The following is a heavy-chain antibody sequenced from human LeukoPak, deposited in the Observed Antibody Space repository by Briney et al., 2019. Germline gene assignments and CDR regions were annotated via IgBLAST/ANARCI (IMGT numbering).Heavy chain of an antibody. CDR1: GFTFSDYY. J-gene: IGHJ4*02. CDR2: ISSSGSTI. V-gene: IGHV3-11*04. Sequence: PGGSLRLSCAASGFTFSDYYMSWIRQAPGKGLEWVSYISSSGSTIYYADSVKGRLTISRDNAKNSLYLQMNSLRAEDTAVYYCATLNYYDSSGYYCDYWGQGTLVTVSS. CDR3: ATLNYYDSSGYYCDY. D-gene: IGHD3-22*01.